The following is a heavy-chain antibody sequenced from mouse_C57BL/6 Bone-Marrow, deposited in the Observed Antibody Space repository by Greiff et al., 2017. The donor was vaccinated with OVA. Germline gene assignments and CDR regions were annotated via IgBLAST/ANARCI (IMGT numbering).Heavy chain of an antibody. J-gene: IGHJ1*03. D-gene: IGHD2-5*01. V-gene: IGHV5-16*01. Sequence: EVKLVESEGGLVQPGSSMKLSCTASGFTFSDYYMAWVRQVPEKGLEWVANINYDGSSTYYLDSLKSRFIISSDNAKNILYLQMSSLKSEDTATYYCARESCYSNYPLWYFDVWGTGTTVTVSS. CDR3: ARESCYSNYPLWYFDV. CDR2: INYDGSST. CDR1: GFTFSDYY.